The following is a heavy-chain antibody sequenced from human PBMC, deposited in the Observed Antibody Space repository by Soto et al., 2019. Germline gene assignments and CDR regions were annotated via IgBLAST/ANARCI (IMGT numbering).Heavy chain of an antibody. J-gene: IGHJ4*02. CDR1: GGSFSGYY. CDR2: INHSGRT. V-gene: IGHV4-34*01. CDR3: ARGGRPMVRGVTLGYFDY. Sequence: QVQLQQWGAGLLKPSETLSLTSAVYGGSFSGYYWSWIRQPPGKGLEWIGEINHSGRTNYNPSLTSRVTISVDTSKNQFSLKLSSVTAADTAVYYCARGGRPMVRGVTLGYFDYWGQGTLVTVSS. D-gene: IGHD3-10*01.